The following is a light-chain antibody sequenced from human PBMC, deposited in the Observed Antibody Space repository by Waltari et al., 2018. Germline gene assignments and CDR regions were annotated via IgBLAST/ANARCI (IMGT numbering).Light chain of an antibody. J-gene: IGLJ3*02. CDR2: EDN. CDR1: SGRIASNY. V-gene: IGLV6-57*01. CDR3: QSYDSSQWV. Sequence: NFMLTQPHSVSESPGTTVTISCTSSSGRIASNYMQWYQQRPASSPTTVLYEDNQRPSGVPDRFSVSIDSSSNSSSLTISGVNTEDEADYYCQSYDSSQWVFGGGTKLTVL.